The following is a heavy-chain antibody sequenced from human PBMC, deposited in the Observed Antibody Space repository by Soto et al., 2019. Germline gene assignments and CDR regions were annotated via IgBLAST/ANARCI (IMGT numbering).Heavy chain of an antibody. D-gene: IGHD3-9*01. CDR2: ISAYNGNT. CDR1: GYTFTSYG. J-gene: IGHJ4*02. V-gene: IGHV1-18*01. Sequence: ASVKVSCKASGYTFTSYGIRWVRQAPGQGLEWMGWISAYNGNTNYAQKLQGRVTMTTDTSTSTAYMELRSLRSDDTALYYCARERVYYDILTGYYDYWGQGTLVTVSS. CDR3: ARERVYYDILTGYYDY.